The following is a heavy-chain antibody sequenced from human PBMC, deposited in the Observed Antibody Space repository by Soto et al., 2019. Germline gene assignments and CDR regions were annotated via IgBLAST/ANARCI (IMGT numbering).Heavy chain of an antibody. CDR3: ARDGKVLGMITNPYDF. CDR1: GYRFTNNG. Sequence: GASVKVSCKATGYRFTNNGINWVRKAPGQRLEWMGWINADTGHTSVSEKLQNRVNITTDPSASTAYMELSSLRFEDTAVYYCARDGKVLGMITNPYDFWGQGTQVTVSS. V-gene: IGHV1-3*01. CDR2: INADTGHT. J-gene: IGHJ4*02. D-gene: IGHD3-16*01.